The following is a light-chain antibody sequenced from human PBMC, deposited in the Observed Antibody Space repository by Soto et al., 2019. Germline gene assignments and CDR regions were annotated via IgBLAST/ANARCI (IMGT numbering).Light chain of an antibody. V-gene: IGKV1-17*01. CDR2: AAS. Sequence: DIQMTQSPSSLSASVGDRVTISCRASQGIRNDLAWYQQKPGKAPELLIYAASTLQSGVPSRFSGSGSGTDFTLTISCLQSEDFATYYCQQYYSFPITFGQGTRREIK. CDR3: QQYYSFPIT. J-gene: IGKJ5*01. CDR1: QGIRND.